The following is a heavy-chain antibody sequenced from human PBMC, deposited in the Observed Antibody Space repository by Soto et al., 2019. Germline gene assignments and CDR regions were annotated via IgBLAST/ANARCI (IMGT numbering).Heavy chain of an antibody. D-gene: IGHD3-3*01. CDR3: ARGGGVGVAGSAAFDM. J-gene: IGHJ3*02. CDR1: GYPVTAYY. V-gene: IGHV1-2*02. CDR2: INPATGAA. Sequence: QLHLVQSGAVVKKPGASVTVSCSASGYPVTAYYMHWVRQAPGRGLEWMGGINPATGAAKYTQTFQGRVNLTRDTSTSTVFMGLSGLKSEDTAYFYWARGGGVGVAGSAAFDMWGQGTLVTGSS.